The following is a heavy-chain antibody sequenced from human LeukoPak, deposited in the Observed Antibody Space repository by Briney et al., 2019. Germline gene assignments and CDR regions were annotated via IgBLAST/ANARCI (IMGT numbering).Heavy chain of an antibody. D-gene: IGHD3-16*01. CDR2: MNPNSGNT. J-gene: IGHJ4*02. Sequence: GASVKVSCKASGYTFTGYYMHWVRQATGQGLEWMGWMNPNSGNTGYAQKFQGRVTMTRNTSISTAYMELSSLRSEDTAVYYCARMGLMRDYWGQGTLVTVSS. V-gene: IGHV1-8*02. CDR3: ARMGLMRDY. CDR1: GYTFTGYY.